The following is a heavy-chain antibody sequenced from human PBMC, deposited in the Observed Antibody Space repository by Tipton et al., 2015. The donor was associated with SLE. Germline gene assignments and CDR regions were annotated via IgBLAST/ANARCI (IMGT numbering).Heavy chain of an antibody. D-gene: IGHD2-21*01. CDR2: IYYSGSN. J-gene: IGHJ3*02. V-gene: IGHV4-59*01. CDR1: GGSISSYY. CDR3: ASLAYCGGDCLSDAFDI. Sequence: TLSLTCTVSGGSISSYYWRWIRQHPGKGLEWIGYIYYSGSNNYNPSLKSRVTISVDTSKNQFSLKLRSVTAADTAVYYCASLAYCGGDCLSDAFDIWGQGTMVTVSS.